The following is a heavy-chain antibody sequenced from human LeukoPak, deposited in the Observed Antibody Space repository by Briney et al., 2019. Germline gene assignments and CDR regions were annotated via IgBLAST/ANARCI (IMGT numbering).Heavy chain of an antibody. CDR3: AKAGGSSSWYGKDFDY. Sequence: GGSLRLSCAASGFTFSSYGMHWVRQAPGKGLERVAVISYDGSNKYYADSVKGRFTISRDNSKNTLYLQMNSLRAEDTAVYYCAKAGGSSSWYGKDFDYWGQGTLVTVSS. D-gene: IGHD6-13*01. CDR2: ISYDGSNK. V-gene: IGHV3-30*18. J-gene: IGHJ4*02. CDR1: GFTFSSYG.